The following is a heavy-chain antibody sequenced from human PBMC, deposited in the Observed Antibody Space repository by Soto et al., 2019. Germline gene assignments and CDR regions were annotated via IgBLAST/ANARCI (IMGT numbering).Heavy chain of an antibody. CDR2: ISGSGGST. J-gene: IGHJ4*01. D-gene: IGHD1-26*01. CDR1: GFTFSSYA. Sequence: GGSLRLSCAASGFTFSSYAMSWVRQAPGKGLEWVSAISGSGGSTCYADSVKGRFTISRDNSKNTLYLQMSSLRAEDTAVYYCAKSIRKQWEPFDYWGHGTLVTVSS. V-gene: IGHV3-23*01. CDR3: AKSIRKQWEPFDY.